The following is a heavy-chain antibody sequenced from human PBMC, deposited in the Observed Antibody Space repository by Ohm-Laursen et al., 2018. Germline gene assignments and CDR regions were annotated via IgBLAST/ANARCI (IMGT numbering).Heavy chain of an antibody. CDR2: ISGSGGST. CDR3: AQAGGYYFDSSGYYYEDY. D-gene: IGHD3-22*01. Sequence: SLRLSCSASGFTFSSYAMSWVRQAPGKGLEWVSAISGSGGSTYYADSVKGRFTISRDNSKNTVFLQMNSLRAEDTALYYCAQAGGYYFDSSGYYYEDYWGQGTLVTVSS. V-gene: IGHV3-23*01. CDR1: GFTFSSYA. J-gene: IGHJ4*02.